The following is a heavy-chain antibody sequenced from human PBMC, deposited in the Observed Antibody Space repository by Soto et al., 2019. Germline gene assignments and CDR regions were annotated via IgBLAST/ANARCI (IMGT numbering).Heavy chain of an antibody. CDR2: IYYSGST. J-gene: IGHJ5*02. CDR3: ASRRSRGRALLFDP. D-gene: IGHD1-26*01. CDR1: GGSISSGDYY. V-gene: IGHV4-30-4*01. Sequence: QVQLQESGPGLVKPSQTLSLTCTVSGGSISSGDYYWSWIRQPPGKGLEWIGYIYYSGSTYYNPSLKSRVPVSVDTSKNPFSLTLSSVTAADTAVYYCASRRSRGRALLFDPWGQGTLVTVSS.